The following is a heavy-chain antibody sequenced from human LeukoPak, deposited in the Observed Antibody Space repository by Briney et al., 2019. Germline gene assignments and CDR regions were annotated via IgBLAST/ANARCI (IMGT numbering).Heavy chain of an antibody. CDR2: ISGSGGST. V-gene: IGHV3-23*01. CDR1: GFTFSSYA. J-gene: IGHJ4*02. D-gene: IGHD5-12*01. CDR3: AKDGGKWLRLRFDDY. Sequence: GGSLRLSCAAPGFTFSSYAMSWVRQAPGKGLEWVSAISGSGGSTYYADSVKGRFTISRDNSKNTLYLQMNSLRAEDTAVYNCAKDGGKWLRLRFDDYWGQGTLVTVSS.